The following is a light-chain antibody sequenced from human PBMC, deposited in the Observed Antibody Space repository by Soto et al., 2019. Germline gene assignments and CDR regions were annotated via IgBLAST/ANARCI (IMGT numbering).Light chain of an antibody. V-gene: IGKV3-20*01. J-gene: IGKJ4*01. CDR2: GAS. CDR1: QSISSSY. Sequence: EIVLTQSPGTLSLSPVERATLSFTASQSISSSYLAWYQQKPGQAPRLLIYGASRRATGIPDRFSGRESGTDFTLTITTLEPEDSAVYFCQQYGSSPLTFGGGTKVDIK. CDR3: QQYGSSPLT.